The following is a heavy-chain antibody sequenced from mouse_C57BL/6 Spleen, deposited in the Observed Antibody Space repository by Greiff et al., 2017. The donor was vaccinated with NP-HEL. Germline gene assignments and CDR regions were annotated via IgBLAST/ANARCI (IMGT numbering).Heavy chain of an antibody. D-gene: IGHD1-1*01. V-gene: IGHV1-64*01. CDR2: IHPNSGST. CDR1: GYTFTSYW. CDR3: ARSYYGSSYEYFDV. Sequence: QVQLKQPGAELVKPGASVKLSCKASGYTFTSYWMHWVKQRPGQGLEWIGMIHPNSGSTNYNEKFKSKATLTVDKSSSTAYMQLSSLTSEDSAVYYCARSYYGSSYEYFDVWGTGTTVTVSS. J-gene: IGHJ1*03.